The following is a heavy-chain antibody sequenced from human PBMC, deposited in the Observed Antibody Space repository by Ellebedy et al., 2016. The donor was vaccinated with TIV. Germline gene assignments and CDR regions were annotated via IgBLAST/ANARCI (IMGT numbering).Heavy chain of an antibody. CDR3: AEDRHSGNIDY. Sequence: GESLKISCAASGFTFSSFGMHWVRQAPGKGLAWVAVISYDGDNKYYADSVKGRFTISRDNSKNTLYLQMNSLRAEDTAVYYCAEDRHSGNIDYWGQGTLVTVSS. V-gene: IGHV3-30*18. CDR2: ISYDGDNK. D-gene: IGHD1-26*01. J-gene: IGHJ4*02. CDR1: GFTFSSFG.